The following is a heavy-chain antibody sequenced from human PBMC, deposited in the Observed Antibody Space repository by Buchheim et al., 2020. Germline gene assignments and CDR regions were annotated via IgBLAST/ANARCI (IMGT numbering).Heavy chain of an antibody. CDR1: GGSISTSSYY. V-gene: IGHV4-39*07. CDR3: ARDRTDFYGSGRYYAFDV. Sequence: QMQLQESGPGLVKPSETLSLTCTVSGGSISTSSYYWGWIRQPPGKGPEWIGSIFYTGSTYYSPSLMTRVTISRDTSKNQFSLRLSFVTAADTAVYYCARDRTDFYGSGRYYAFDVWGQGTL. CDR2: IFYTGST. J-gene: IGHJ4*02. D-gene: IGHD3-10*01.